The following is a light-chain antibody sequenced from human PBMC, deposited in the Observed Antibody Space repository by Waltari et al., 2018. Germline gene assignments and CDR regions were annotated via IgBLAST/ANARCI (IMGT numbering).Light chain of an antibody. J-gene: IGKJ1*01. CDR3: QQYVSPPET. Sequence: EIVLAQSPATLSLSPGERATLSCRASQTVRSNYLAWFQQKPGQAPRLLIYGASSRATGIPDRFSGSGSGTDFTLTISRLEPEDFAVYYCQQYVSPPETFGHGTKVEI. CDR1: QTVRSNY. CDR2: GAS. V-gene: IGKV3-20*01.